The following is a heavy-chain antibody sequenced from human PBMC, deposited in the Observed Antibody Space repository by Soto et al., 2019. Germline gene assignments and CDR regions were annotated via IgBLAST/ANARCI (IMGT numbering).Heavy chain of an antibody. V-gene: IGHV1-18*01. CDR3: ARGTSGSYHSAIST. J-gene: IGHJ5*02. CDR2: ISAYNGNT. Sequence: QVQLVQSGPEVKKPGASVKVSCKASGYTFATYGISWVRQAPGQGLEWMGWISAYNGNTDYAQKLQGRVTMTTDTSTRTAYMDLRSLRSDYTAVYYCARGTSGSYHSAISTWGQGTLVTVSS. D-gene: IGHD1-26*01. CDR1: GYTFATYG.